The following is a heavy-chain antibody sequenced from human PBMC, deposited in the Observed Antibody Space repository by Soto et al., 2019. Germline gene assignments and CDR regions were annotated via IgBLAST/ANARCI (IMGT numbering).Heavy chain of an antibody. V-gene: IGHV4-59*01. Sequence: SETLSLTCTVSGGSISSYYWSWIRQPPGKGLEWIGYIYYSGSTNYNPSLKSRVTISVDTSKNQLSLKLSSVTAADTAVYYCASSDGYSLATFDYWGKGPLVTVSS. CDR3: ASSDGYSLATFDY. CDR1: GGSISSYY. J-gene: IGHJ4*02. CDR2: IYYSGST. D-gene: IGHD3-22*01.